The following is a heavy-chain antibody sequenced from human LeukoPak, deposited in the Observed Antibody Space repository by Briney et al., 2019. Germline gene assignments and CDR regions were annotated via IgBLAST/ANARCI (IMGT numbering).Heavy chain of an antibody. Sequence: GASVKVSCRASGYTFTSYGISWVRQAPGQGLEWMGGISAYNGNTNYAQKFQGRVTITRNTSISTAYMELSSLRSEDTAVYYCARARVAARRGWFDPWGQGTLVTVSS. V-gene: IGHV1-18*01. CDR3: ARARVAARRGWFDP. D-gene: IGHD6-6*01. J-gene: IGHJ5*02. CDR2: ISAYNGNT. CDR1: GYTFTSYG.